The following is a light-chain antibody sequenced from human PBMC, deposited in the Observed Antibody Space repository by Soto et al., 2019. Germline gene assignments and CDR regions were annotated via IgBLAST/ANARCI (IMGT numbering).Light chain of an antibody. J-gene: IGKJ2*01. CDR2: KAS. Sequence: DIQMTQSPSTLSASVGDTVTITCRASQSLSYWLAWYQQKPGQAPKLLIHKASTLESGVPSRFSGSGSGTEFTLTISSLQPDELATFYCQQYDRFPYTFGQGTKLEIK. CDR3: QQYDRFPYT. V-gene: IGKV1-5*03. CDR1: QSLSYW.